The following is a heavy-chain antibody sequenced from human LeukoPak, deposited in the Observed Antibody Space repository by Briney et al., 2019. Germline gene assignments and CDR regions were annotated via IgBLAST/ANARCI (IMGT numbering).Heavy chain of an antibody. Sequence: SETLSITCTVSGYSISSGYYWGWIRQPPGKGLEWIGSIYHSGSTYYNPSLKSRVTISVGTSKNQFSLKLSSVTAADTAVYYCASFYYYGSGSYRFEEYWGQGTLVTVSS. CDR3: ASFYYYGSGSYRFEEY. CDR2: IYHSGST. D-gene: IGHD3-10*01. V-gene: IGHV4-38-2*02. J-gene: IGHJ4*02. CDR1: GYSISSGYY.